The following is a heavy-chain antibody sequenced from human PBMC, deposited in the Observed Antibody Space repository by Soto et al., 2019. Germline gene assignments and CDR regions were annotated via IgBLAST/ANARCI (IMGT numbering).Heavy chain of an antibody. Sequence: EEELVESGGGLVQPGGSLRLSCAASGFAFSTYWMSWVRQAPGKGLEWVANIKQDGSETYYVDFVKGRFAISRDNAKNSVYLQMINLRDEDTAVYYCARDRRPTIYNGFDVWGQGTTVTVSS. CDR1: GFAFSTYW. V-gene: IGHV3-7*05. CDR2: IKQDGSET. J-gene: IGHJ6*02. CDR3: ARDRRPTIYNGFDV.